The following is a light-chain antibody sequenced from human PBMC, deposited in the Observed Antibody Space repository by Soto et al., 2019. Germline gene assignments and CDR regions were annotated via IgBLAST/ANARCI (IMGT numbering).Light chain of an antibody. CDR1: SSDVGSYNS. V-gene: IGLV2-14*01. CDR3: GPYTSSSTLV. J-gene: IGLJ2*01. CDR2: DVS. Sequence: QSALTQPASVSGSPGQSITISCTGTSSDVGSYNSVSWYQQHPGKAPKVMIYDVSNRPSGVSNRFSGSKSGNTASLTISGLQAEDEADYYCGPYTSSSTLVFGGGTKLTVL.